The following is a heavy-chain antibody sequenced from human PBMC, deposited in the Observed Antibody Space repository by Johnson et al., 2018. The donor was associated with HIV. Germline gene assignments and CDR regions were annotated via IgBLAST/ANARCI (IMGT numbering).Heavy chain of an antibody. J-gene: IGHJ3*02. D-gene: IGHD3-22*01. CDR2: IKKDGSEK. Sequence: MLLVESGGGLVQPGGSLRLSCAASGFALSNYWMNWVRQAPGKGLEWVANIKKDGSEKHYVDSVKGRFIISRDNAKNSLYLQMNSRRAEDTAVYYCARDKDSSGYYYNDAFDIWGQGTMVTVSS. V-gene: IGHV3-7*01. CDR1: GFALSNYW. CDR3: ARDKDSSGYYYNDAFDI.